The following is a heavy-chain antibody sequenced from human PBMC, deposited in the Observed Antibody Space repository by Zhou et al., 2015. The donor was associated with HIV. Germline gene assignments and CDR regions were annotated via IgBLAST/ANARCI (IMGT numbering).Heavy chain of an antibody. V-gene: IGHV1-69*08. CDR2: IIPILGIA. J-gene: IGHJ5*02. Sequence: QVQLVQSGAEVKKPGSSVKVSCKASGGTFSSYTISWVRQAPGQGLEWMGRIIPILGIANYAQKFQGRVTITADKSTSTAYMELSSLRSEDTAVYYCARDPYGAGSSWYERGVKFDPWGQGTLVTVSS. CDR1: GGTFSSYT. CDR3: ARDPYGAGSSWYERGVKFDP. D-gene: IGHD6-13*01.